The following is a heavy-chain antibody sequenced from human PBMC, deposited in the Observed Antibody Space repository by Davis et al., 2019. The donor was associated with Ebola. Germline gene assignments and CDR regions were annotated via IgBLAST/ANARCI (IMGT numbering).Heavy chain of an antibody. J-gene: IGHJ6*04. Sequence: PGGSLRLSCAASGFTFRTYRMSWVCQAPGKGLEWVSSISSDSDYIYYADSAKGRFTISRDNAKNSLYLQMNSLRAEDTAVYYCVRDTYYYYNTMDVWGKGTAVTVSS. CDR3: VRDTYYYYNTMDV. CDR1: GFTFRTYR. CDR2: ISSDSDYI. V-gene: IGHV3-21*03.